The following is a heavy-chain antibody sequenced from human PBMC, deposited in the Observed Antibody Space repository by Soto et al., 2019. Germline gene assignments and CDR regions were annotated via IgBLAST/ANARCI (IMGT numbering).Heavy chain of an antibody. Sequence: GGSLRLSCAASGFTSSDYYMSWIRQAPGKGLEWVSYISNSSYTNYADSVKGRFTISRDNAKSSLYLQMNSLRAEDTAVYYCARGGSYYYYYVMDFWGQGTTFTVS. V-gene: IGHV3-11*06. CDR3: ARGGSYYYYYVMDF. D-gene: IGHD5-12*01. CDR1: GFTSSDYY. J-gene: IGHJ6*02. CDR2: ISNSSYT.